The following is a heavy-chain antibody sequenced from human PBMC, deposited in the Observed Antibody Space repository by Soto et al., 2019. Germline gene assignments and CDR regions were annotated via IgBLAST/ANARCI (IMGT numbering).Heavy chain of an antibody. CDR3: AKELDILTGFNYYYYGMDV. V-gene: IGHV3-23*01. CDR2: ISGSGGST. Sequence: GSLRLSCAASGFTFSSYAMSWVRQAPGKGLEWVSAISGSGGSTYYADSVKGRFTISRDNSKNTLYLQMNSLRAEDTAVYYCAKELDILTGFNYYYYGMDVWGQGTTVTVSS. D-gene: IGHD3-9*01. J-gene: IGHJ6*02. CDR1: GFTFSSYA.